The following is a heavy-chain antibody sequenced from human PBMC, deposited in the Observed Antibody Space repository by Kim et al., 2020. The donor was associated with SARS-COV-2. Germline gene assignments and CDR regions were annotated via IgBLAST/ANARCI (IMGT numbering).Heavy chain of an antibody. Sequence: SETLSLTCAVSGGSISSGNWWSWVRQPPGKGLEWIAEISHSGSTKYNPSLKSRVTISAETSKNQFSLRLSSVTAADTAVYYCAKVDDYWGPGTLVTVSS. CDR3: AKVDDY. J-gene: IGHJ4*02. V-gene: IGHV4-4*02. CDR2: ISHSGST. CDR1: GGSISSGNW.